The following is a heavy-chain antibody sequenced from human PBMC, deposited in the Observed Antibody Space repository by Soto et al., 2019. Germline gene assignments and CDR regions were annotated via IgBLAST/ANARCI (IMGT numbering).Heavy chain of an antibody. D-gene: IGHD3-3*01. CDR3: ASLEWESTGYAHY. CDR2: IKRDGSEK. CDR1: GFTFGSNW. Sequence: EVQLVESGGGLVQPGGSLRLCCAASGFTFGSNWMSWIRQAPGKGLEWVANIKRDGSEKYYVDSVKGRFTISRANAKNTLYLQMTSLRADDTAVYYCASLEWESTGYAHYWGQGTLVTVSS. V-gene: IGHV3-7*03. J-gene: IGHJ4*02.